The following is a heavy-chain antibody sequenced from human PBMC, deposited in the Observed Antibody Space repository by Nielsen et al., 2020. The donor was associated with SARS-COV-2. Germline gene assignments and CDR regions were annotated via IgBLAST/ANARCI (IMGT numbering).Heavy chain of an antibody. V-gene: IGHV4-59*01. CDR1: TGINNYY. CDR3: ATDGFSFGTFDY. Sequence: SETLSLTCTVSTGINNYYWSWIRPPPGKGLEWLAYIHYSGTANYNPSLKSRGLVSIDTSKNQFSLKLRSVTAADTAVYYCATDGFSFGTFDYWGQGALVTVSS. D-gene: IGHD1-1*01. J-gene: IGHJ4*02. CDR2: IHYSGTA.